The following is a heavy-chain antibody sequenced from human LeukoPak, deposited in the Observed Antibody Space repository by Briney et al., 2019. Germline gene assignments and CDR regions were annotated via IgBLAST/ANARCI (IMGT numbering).Heavy chain of an antibody. Sequence: GGSLRLSCAASGFTFSSYGMSWVHQAPGKGLEWVSAISGSGGSTYYADSVKGRFTISRDNSKNTLYLQMNSLRAEDTAVYYCAKRAFVGDPDLEWFDPWGQGTLVTVSS. CDR1: GFTFSSYG. J-gene: IGHJ5*02. CDR2: ISGSGGST. D-gene: IGHD3-16*01. CDR3: AKRAFVGDPDLEWFDP. V-gene: IGHV3-23*01.